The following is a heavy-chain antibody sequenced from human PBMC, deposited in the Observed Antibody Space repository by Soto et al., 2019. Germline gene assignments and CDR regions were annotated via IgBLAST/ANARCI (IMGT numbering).Heavy chain of an antibody. CDR3: ARNAYSSGWYRGAFDI. CDR1: GYTFTSYA. J-gene: IGHJ3*02. Sequence: GASVKVSCKASGYTFTSYAMHWVRQAPGQRLEWMGWINAGNGNTKYSQKFQGRVTITRDTSASTAYMELSSLRSEDTAVYYCARNAYSSGWYRGAFDIWGQGTMVTVSS. V-gene: IGHV1-3*01. D-gene: IGHD6-19*01. CDR2: INAGNGNT.